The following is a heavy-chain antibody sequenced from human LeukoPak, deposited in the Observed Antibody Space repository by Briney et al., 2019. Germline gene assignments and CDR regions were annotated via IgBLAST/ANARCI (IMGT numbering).Heavy chain of an antibody. V-gene: IGHV1-2*02. D-gene: IGHD3-22*01. CDR3: ARVIVSWSNYYGMDV. CDR1: GYTFTGYY. CDR2: INPNSGGT. J-gene: IGHJ6*02. Sequence: ASVKVSCKASGYTFTGYYMHWVRQAPGQGLEWMGWINPNSGGTNYAQKFQGRVTMTRDTSIGTAYMELSRLRSDDTAVYYCARVIVSWSNYYGMDVWGQGTTVTVSS.